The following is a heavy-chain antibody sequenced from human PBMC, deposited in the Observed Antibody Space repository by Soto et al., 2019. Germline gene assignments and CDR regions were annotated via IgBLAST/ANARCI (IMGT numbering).Heavy chain of an antibody. CDR2: INPNSGGT. D-gene: IGHD6-19*01. CDR3: ARDVGYSSGWYVGYYYYYGMDV. V-gene: IGHV1-2*02. J-gene: IGHJ6*02. Sequence: ASVKASCKASGYTFTGYYMHWVRQAPGQGLEWMGWINPNSGGTNYAQKFQGRVTMTRDTSISTAYMELSRLRSDDTAVYYCARDVGYSSGWYVGYYYYYGMDVWGQGTTVTVSS. CDR1: GYTFTGYY.